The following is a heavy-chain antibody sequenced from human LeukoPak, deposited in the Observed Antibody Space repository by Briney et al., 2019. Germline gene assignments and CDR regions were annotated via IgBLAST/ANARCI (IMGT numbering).Heavy chain of an antibody. Sequence: GGSLRLSCAAPGFTFSSYAVTWVRQAPGKGQEWVSAISGTGGSTFYADSVKGRFTISRDNSKNTLYLQMNSLRADDTAVYYCAKGGYYGPRYFDLWGRGTLVTVSS. CDR1: GFTFSSYA. J-gene: IGHJ2*01. CDR3: AKGGYYGPRYFDL. CDR2: ISGTGGST. V-gene: IGHV3-23*01. D-gene: IGHD3-10*01.